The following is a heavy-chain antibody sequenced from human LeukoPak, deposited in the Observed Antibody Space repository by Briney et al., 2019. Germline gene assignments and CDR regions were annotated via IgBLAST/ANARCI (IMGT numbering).Heavy chain of an antibody. CDR3: ARVVAAASN. CDR1: GYTFTDYF. V-gene: IGHV1-2*02. Sequence: ASVKVSCKASGYTFTDYFLRWVRQAPGQGLEWMGWINPTSGGTSYAANFQGRVTMTRDTSISTAYMELSRLTSDDTAVYFCARVVAAASNWGQGTLVTVSS. D-gene: IGHD6-13*01. CDR2: INPTSGGT. J-gene: IGHJ4*02.